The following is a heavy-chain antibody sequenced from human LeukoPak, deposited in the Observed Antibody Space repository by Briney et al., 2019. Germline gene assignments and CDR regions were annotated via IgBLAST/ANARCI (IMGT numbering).Heavy chain of an antibody. J-gene: IGHJ4*02. Sequence: GRSLRPSCAASAFTFGSYAMSWVRPAHGKVPEWVSGIRISGDNTYYADSVKGRFTLARDNSKRTLYLQRNSLRAKDTAVYYCAKKKGSYYEVYFYCGGQGSLVTVSS. CDR2: IRISGDNT. CDR3: AKKKGSYYEVYFYC. D-gene: IGHD3-10*01. CDR1: AFTFGSYA. V-gene: IGHV3-23*01.